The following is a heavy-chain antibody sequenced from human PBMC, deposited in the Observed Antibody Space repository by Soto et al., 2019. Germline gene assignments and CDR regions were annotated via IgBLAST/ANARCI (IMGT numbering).Heavy chain of an antibody. D-gene: IGHD6-13*01. CDR1: GFTFDDYS. J-gene: IGHJ4*02. CDR2: INWNGGST. Sequence: EVQLVESGGRVVRPGGSLRLSCAASGFTFDDYSMTWVRQTPGKGLEWASDINWNGGSTGYADSVRGRFTISRDNAKNSLYLQMNSLRAEDTALYYCARLYSSSYFYFDYWGQGTLVTVSS. V-gene: IGHV3-20*04. CDR3: ARLYSSSYFYFDY.